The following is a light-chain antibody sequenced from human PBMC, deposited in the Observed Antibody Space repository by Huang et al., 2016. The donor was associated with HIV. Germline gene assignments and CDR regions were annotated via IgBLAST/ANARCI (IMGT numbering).Light chain of an antibody. CDR1: RSVSTN. CDR2: GSS. Sequence: EIVMTQSLATLSVSPGQSVTLSCRANRSVSTNLAWYQQRHGQAPRLLIYGSSTRAPGIPSRFSGSGSGTDFSLTISSLQSEDFALYYCHQYNNWLLSFGGGTRV. CDR3: HQYNNWLLS. J-gene: IGKJ4*01. V-gene: IGKV3-15*01.